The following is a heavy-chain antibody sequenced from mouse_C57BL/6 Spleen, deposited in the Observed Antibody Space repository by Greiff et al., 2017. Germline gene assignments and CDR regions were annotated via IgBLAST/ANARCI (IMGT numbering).Heavy chain of an antibody. J-gene: IGHJ4*01. D-gene: IGHD2-10*02. CDR2: LDPEDGGT. CDR3: ASDEEYFVSLDY. CDR1: GFTFTGYC. Sequence: VQLQQPGAELVKPGASVKLSCTASGFTFTGYCMHWVKQRPGQGLEWIGRLDPEDGGTNYTAKFKGTATLTVDTSSSTAYLPLSSLTSEDSAVYYCASDEEYFVSLDYWGQGTPVTVSS. V-gene: IGHV14-2*01.